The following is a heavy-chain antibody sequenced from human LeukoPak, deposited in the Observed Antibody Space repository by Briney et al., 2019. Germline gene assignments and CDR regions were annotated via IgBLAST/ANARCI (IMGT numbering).Heavy chain of an antibody. V-gene: IGHV3-74*01. D-gene: IGHD3-3*01. J-gene: IGHJ4*02. CDR2: INTDGTGT. CDR1: GFTFSSYW. CDR3: ARVLGAFYDFWCGRGELDY. Sequence: GGSLRLSCAASGFTFSSYWMHWVRQVPGKGLVWVSHINTDGTGTTYADSVKGRFTISRDNAKNTLYLQMNRLRAEDTAVYYCARVLGAFYDFWCGRGELDYWGQGTLVTVSS.